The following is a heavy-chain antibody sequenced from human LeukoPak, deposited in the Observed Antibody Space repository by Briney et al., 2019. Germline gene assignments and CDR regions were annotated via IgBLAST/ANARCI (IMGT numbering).Heavy chain of an antibody. J-gene: IGHJ4*02. D-gene: IGHD6-6*01. CDR2: VSDSGSSA. CDR3: AKDQHTSSSLVPFDY. V-gene: IGHV3-23*01. CDR1: GFTFRNYG. Sequence: GGSLRLSCAASGFTFRNYGMSWVRQPPGKGLEWVSVVSDSGSSAYYTDSVKGRFTISRDNSKNTLYLQMNSLRAEDTAVYYCAKDQHTSSSLVPFDYWGQGTLVAVSS.